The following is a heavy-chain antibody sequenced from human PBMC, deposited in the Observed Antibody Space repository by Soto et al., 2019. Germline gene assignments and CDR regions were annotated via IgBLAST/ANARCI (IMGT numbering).Heavy chain of an antibody. D-gene: IGHD5-18*01. Sequence: QVQLQESGPGLVKPSETLSLTCTVSGGSISSYYWTWIRQPPGKGLEWIGYIYNSGTTNYNPSLKSRVTISLDRSKNQFSLKLISVTAADTALYYCARDRDFFYGYDYWGQGILVTVSS. CDR2: IYNSGTT. CDR1: GGSISSYY. CDR3: ARDRDFFYGYDY. J-gene: IGHJ4*02. V-gene: IGHV4-59*01.